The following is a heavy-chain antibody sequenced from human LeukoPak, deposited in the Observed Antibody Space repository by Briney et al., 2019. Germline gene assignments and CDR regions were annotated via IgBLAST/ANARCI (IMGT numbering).Heavy chain of an antibody. D-gene: IGHD2-15*01. Sequence: GGSLRLSCAASGFTFSSYSMNWVRQAPGKGLEWVSSISSSSYIYYADSVKGRFTISRDNAKNSLYLQMNSLRVEDTAVYYCARKVEYCTAGSCYGGGFDCWGQGTLVTVSS. CDR2: ISSSSYI. V-gene: IGHV3-21*01. CDR3: ARKVEYCTAGSCYGGGFDC. J-gene: IGHJ4*02. CDR1: GFTFSSYS.